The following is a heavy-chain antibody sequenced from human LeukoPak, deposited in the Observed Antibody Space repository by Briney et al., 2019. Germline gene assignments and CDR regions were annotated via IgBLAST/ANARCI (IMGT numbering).Heavy chain of an antibody. Sequence: GALRLSCAASGFTLGNYGMTWVRQAPEKGLEWVSSVSISGENTYYADSVKGRFSISRDNSKNTLYLQINSLRAEDTAVYYCAKDLTRAQLDGLDYWGQGTLVTVSS. CDR1: GFTLGNYG. D-gene: IGHD1-1*01. CDR3: AKDLTRAQLDGLDY. CDR2: VSISGENT. J-gene: IGHJ4*02. V-gene: IGHV3-23*01.